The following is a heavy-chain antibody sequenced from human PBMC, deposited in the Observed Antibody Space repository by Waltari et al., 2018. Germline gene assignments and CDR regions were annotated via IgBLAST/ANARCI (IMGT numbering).Heavy chain of an antibody. CDR2: ISMDGSIV. CDR3: VTTGVAGFY. V-gene: IGHV3-74*01. D-gene: IGHD6-19*01. CDR1: GFTFSHSW. Sequence: LSCAAYGFTFSHSWMYWVRQSPGKGLVWVSRISMDGSIVNYADSVKGRFTISRDNAKSTLFLQMNSLRVDDTALYYCVTTGVAGFYWGQGTRVTVSS. J-gene: IGHJ4*02.